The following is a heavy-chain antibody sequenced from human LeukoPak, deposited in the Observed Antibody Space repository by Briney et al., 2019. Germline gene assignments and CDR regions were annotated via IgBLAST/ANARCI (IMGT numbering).Heavy chain of an antibody. CDR3: ARDIVVVPAARAYLGAVQWFDP. Sequence: GGSLRLSCAASGFTFSSYNMNWVRQAPGKGLEWVASISSSSNYIYYVDSVKGRFTISRDNAKNSLYLQMNSLRAEDTAVYYCARDIVVVPAARAYLGAVQWFDPWGQGTLVTVSS. J-gene: IGHJ5*02. D-gene: IGHD2-2*01. CDR1: GFTFSSYN. CDR2: ISSSSNYI. V-gene: IGHV3-21*01.